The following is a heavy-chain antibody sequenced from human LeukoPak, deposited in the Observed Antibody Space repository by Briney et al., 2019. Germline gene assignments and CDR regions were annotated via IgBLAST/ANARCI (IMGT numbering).Heavy chain of an antibody. Sequence: PGGSLRLSCAASGFTFSSYGMHWVRQAPGKGLEWVAVIWYDGSNKYYADSVKGRFTISRDNSKNTLYLQMNSLRAEDTAVYYCARTPNYYGSGLPRYWGQGTLVTVSS. CDR3: ARTPNYYGSGLPRY. CDR2: IWYDGSNK. CDR1: GFTFSSYG. V-gene: IGHV3-33*01. J-gene: IGHJ4*02. D-gene: IGHD3-10*01.